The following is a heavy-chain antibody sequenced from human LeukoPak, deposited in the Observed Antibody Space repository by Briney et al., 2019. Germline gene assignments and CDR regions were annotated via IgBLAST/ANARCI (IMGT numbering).Heavy chain of an antibody. CDR3: ARRTSIFGVVNPFDY. D-gene: IGHD3-3*02. J-gene: IGHJ4*02. CDR1: GGSISSSSYY. Sequence: SETLSLTCTVSGGSISSSSYYWGWIRQPPGKGLEWIGSLYYSGSTYYNPSLKSRVTISVDTSKNQFSLKLSSVTAADTAVYYCARRTSIFGVVNPFDYWGQGTLVTVSS. V-gene: IGHV4-39*01. CDR2: LYYSGST.